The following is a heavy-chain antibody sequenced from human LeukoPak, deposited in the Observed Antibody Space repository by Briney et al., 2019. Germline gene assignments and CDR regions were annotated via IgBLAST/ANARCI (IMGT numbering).Heavy chain of an antibody. V-gene: IGHV4-59*08. CDR1: GFSFSTYA. D-gene: IGHD6-13*01. CDR3: ARLPGIAAV. CDR2: IKQSGST. Sequence: GSLRLSCAASGFSFSTYAMNWVRQAPGKGLEWLGYIKQSGSTTYKSSLKSRLTMSVHTSKNQISLNLISLTAADTAVYYCARLPGIAAVWGQGTLVTVSP. J-gene: IGHJ4*02.